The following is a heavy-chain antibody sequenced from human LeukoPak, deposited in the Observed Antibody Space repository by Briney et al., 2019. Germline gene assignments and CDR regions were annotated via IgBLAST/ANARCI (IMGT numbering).Heavy chain of an antibody. CDR3: ARDGAFRIYDY. V-gene: IGHV3-7*01. J-gene: IGHJ4*02. Sequence: PGGSLRLSCAASGFTFSIYWMTWVRQAPGKGLEWVASIKQGGNEKYYVDSVKGRFTISRDNARNSLYLQMSSLRADDTAVYYCARDGAFRIYDYWGQGTLVTVSS. D-gene: IGHD3-3*02. CDR2: IKQGGNEK. CDR1: GFTFSIYW.